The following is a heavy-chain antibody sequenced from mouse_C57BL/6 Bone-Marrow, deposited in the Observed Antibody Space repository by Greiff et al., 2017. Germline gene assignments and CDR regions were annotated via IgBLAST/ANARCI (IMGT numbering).Heavy chain of an antibody. CDR1: GFTFSDYY. J-gene: IGHJ4*01. D-gene: IGHD2-5*01. CDR2: ISNGGGST. V-gene: IGHV5-12*01. CDR3: ARHDAYYSNHYAMDY. Sequence: EVKVVESGGCLVQPGGSLKLSCAASGFTFSDYYMYWVRQTPEKRLEWVAYISNGGGSTYYPDTVKGRFTISRDNAKNTLYLQMSRLKSEDTAMYYCARHDAYYSNHYAMDYWGQGTSVTVSS.